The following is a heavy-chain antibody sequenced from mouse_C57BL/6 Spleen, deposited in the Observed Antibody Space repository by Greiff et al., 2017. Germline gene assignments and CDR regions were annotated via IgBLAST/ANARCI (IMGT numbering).Heavy chain of an antibody. CDR3: ARSDYYGSSYDAMDY. D-gene: IGHD1-1*01. CDR1: GYTFTSYW. V-gene: IGHV1-50*01. CDR2: IDPADSYT. J-gene: IGHJ4*01. Sequence: QVQLQQPGAELVKPGASVKLSCKASGYTFTSYWMQWVKQRPGQGLEWIGEIDPADSYTNYNQKFKGKATLTVDTSSSTAYMQLSSLTSEYSAVYYCARSDYYGSSYDAMDYWGQGTSFTVSS.